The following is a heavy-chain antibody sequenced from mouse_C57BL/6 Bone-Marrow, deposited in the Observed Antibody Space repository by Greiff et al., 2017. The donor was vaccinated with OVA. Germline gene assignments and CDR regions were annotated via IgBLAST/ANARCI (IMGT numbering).Heavy chain of an antibody. J-gene: IGHJ3*01. V-gene: IGHV1-54*01. CDR2: INPGSGGT. CDR1: GYAFTNYL. D-gene: IGHD2-5*01. CDR3: ATGDSNSAWFAY. Sequence: VQLVESGAELVRPGTSVKVSCKASGYAFTNYLIEWVKPRPGQGLEWIGVINPGSGGTNYNEKLMGKATLTADKSSSTAYMQLSSLTSEDSAVYFCATGDSNSAWFAYWGQGTLVTVSA.